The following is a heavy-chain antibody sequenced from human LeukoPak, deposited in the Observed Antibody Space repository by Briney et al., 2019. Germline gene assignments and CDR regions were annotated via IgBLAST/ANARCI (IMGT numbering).Heavy chain of an antibody. D-gene: IGHD4-17*01. Sequence: GGSLRLSCAPSGFTFSRHGMHWVRQAPGKGLEWVAVIWYDGSNKYYADSVKGRFTISRDNSKNTLYLQMNSLRAEDTAVYYCARAGYGDYVDAFDIWGQGTMVTVSS. V-gene: IGHV3-33*08. CDR2: IWYDGSNK. CDR3: ARAGYGDYVDAFDI. CDR1: GFTFSRHG. J-gene: IGHJ3*02.